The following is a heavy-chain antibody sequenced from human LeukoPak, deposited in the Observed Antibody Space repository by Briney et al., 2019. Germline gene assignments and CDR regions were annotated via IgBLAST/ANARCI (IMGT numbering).Heavy chain of an antibody. CDR2: ISYDGRNE. CDR3: ARDLHGATWDYFDY. J-gene: IGHJ4*02. D-gene: IGHD1-26*01. CDR1: GFTFSSYA. V-gene: IGHV3-30*04. Sequence: GRSLRLSCAASGFTFSSYAMHWVRQAPGKGLEWVAVISYDGRNEYYADSVKGRFTISRDNSKNTLYLQMNSLRAEDTAVYYCARDLHGATWDYFDYWGQGTLVAVSS.